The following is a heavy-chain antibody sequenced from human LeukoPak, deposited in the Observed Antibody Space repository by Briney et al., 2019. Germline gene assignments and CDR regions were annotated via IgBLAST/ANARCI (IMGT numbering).Heavy chain of an antibody. CDR1: GFTVSSNY. D-gene: IGHD2-15*01. CDR2: IYSGGST. V-gene: IGHV3-66*01. Sequence: GGSLRLSCAASGFTVSSNYMGWVRQAPGKGLEWVSVIYSGGSTYYADSVKGRFTISRDNSKNTLYLQMNSLRAEDTAVYYCAREPVVVVAATPVHYYGMDVWGQGTTVTVSS. J-gene: IGHJ6*02. CDR3: AREPVVVVAATPVHYYGMDV.